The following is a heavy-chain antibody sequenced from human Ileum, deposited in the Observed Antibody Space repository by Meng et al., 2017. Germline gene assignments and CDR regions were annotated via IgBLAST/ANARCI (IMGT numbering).Heavy chain of an antibody. CDR2: IFHSGST. Sequence: QLQLQHPGPPLPTPSGTVSPTGAVSRVSIRRALWWGWVPQPPGKGLEWLGAIFHSGSTTYNPSLTSRVSISVAKSKNHLSLSLSSVTAADTAVYYCAKAAAYNLDIWGQGALVTVSS. V-gene: IGHV4-4*02. J-gene: IGHJ4*02. CDR1: RVSIRRALW. CDR3: AKAAAYNLDI. D-gene: IGHD1-14*01.